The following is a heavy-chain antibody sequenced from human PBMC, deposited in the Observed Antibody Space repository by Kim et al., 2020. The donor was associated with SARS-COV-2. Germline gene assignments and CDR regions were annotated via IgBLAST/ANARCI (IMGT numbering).Heavy chain of an antibody. J-gene: IGHJ6*02. Sequence: GGSLRLSCAASGFTFSSYAMHWVRQAPGKGLEWVAVISYDGSNKYYADSVKGRFTISRDNSKNTLYLQMNSLRAEDTAVYYCARGLILWQQLVSIWEYYYYYGMDVWGQGTTVTVSS. CDR3: ARGLILWQQLVSIWEYYYYYGMDV. D-gene: IGHD6-13*01. CDR1: GFTFSSYA. CDR2: ISYDGSNK. V-gene: IGHV3-30*04.